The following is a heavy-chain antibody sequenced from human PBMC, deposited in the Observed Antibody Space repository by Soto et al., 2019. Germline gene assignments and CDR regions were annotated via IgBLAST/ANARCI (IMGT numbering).Heavy chain of an antibody. CDR3: ARDRPPHYYYYGMDV. CDR2: INAGNGNT. CDR1: GYTFTSYA. D-gene: IGHD6-6*01. V-gene: IGHV1-3*01. Sequence: GASLKVSCKASGYTFTSYAMHWVRQAPGQRLEWMGWINAGNGNTKYSQKFQGRVTITRDTSASTAYMELSSLRSEDTAVYYCARDRPPHYYYYGMDVWGQGTTVTVSS. J-gene: IGHJ6*02.